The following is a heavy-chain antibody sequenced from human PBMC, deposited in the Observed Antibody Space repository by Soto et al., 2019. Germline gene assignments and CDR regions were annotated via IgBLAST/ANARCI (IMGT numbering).Heavy chain of an antibody. CDR3: TRDSNDGFEV. J-gene: IGHJ3*01. V-gene: IGHV4-31*03. CDR1: GDFLNSGGHY. CDR2: ISYTGNT. Sequence: SETLSLTCSVSGDFLNSGGHYWSWVRQNSRKGLEWIGYISYTGNTYYNPSLKSRVSISADTSKNQFSLRLSSVTDADTAVYYCTRDSNDGFEVWGQGTMVTVSS.